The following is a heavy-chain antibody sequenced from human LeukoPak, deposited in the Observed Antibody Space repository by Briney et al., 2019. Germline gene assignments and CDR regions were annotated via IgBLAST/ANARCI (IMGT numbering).Heavy chain of an antibody. V-gene: IGHV4-39*01. D-gene: IGHD6-19*01. Sequence: SETLSLTCTVSGGSISSNNYYWGWIRQPPGKGLEWIGSVYYSGATYLNPSLKSRVAISVDTSKNQFSLKLTSGTAADTSVYYCARHELGSSGWHPGWFDPWGQGTLVTVSS. J-gene: IGHJ5*02. CDR3: ARHELGSSGWHPGWFDP. CDR2: VYYSGAT. CDR1: GGSISSNNYY.